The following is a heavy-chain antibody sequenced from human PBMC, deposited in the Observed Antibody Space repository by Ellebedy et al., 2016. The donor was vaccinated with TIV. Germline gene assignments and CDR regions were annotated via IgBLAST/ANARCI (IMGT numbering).Heavy chain of an antibody. V-gene: IGHV4-59*04. J-gene: IGHJ4*02. Sequence: GSLRLXXTVSGGSISSYYWSWIRQPPGKGLEWIGSMYSSGSTDYNPSLKSRVTISVDTSKNQFSLKLSSVTAADTAVYYCARHEYSGYEYFNDYWGQGTLVTVSS. CDR1: GGSISSYY. D-gene: IGHD5-12*01. CDR3: ARHEYSGYEYFNDY. CDR2: MYSSGST.